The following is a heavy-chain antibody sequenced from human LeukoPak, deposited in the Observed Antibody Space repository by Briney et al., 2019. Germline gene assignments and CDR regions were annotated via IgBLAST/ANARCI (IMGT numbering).Heavy chain of an antibody. V-gene: IGHV3-21*01. D-gene: IGHD4-17*01. CDR2: ISSSSSYI. J-gene: IGHJ3*02. CDR3: ARDHTTVATAAFAI. Sequence: GGSLRLSCAASGFTFSSYSMNWVRQAPGKGLEWVSSISSSSSYIYYADSVKGRFTISRDNAKNSLYLQMNSLRAEDTAVYYCARDHTTVATAAFAIWGQGTMVTVSS. CDR1: GFTFSSYS.